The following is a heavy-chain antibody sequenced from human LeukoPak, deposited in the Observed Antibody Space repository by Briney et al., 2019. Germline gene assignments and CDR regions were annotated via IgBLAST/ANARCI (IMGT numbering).Heavy chain of an antibody. D-gene: IGHD4-4*01. CDR1: GVSISSYY. CDR3: ARHYSNFGHDNWFDP. Sequence: SETLSLTCTVSGVSISSYYWSWIRQPPGKGLEWIGYIYYSGSTNYNPSLKSRVTISVDTSKNQFSLKLSSVTAADTAVYYCARHYSNFGHDNWFDPWGQGTLVAVSS. J-gene: IGHJ5*02. V-gene: IGHV4-59*08. CDR2: IYYSGST.